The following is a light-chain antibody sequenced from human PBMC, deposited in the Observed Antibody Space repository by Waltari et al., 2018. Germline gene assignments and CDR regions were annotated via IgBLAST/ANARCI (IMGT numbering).Light chain of an antibody. CDR2: ETN. J-gene: IGLJ3*02. Sequence: QSMLTQPPSVSAAPGQKVTISCSGSGSSIANNYVAWYKQIPGTAPKLLIYETNQLPSGIPDRFSGSKSGTSATLGITGLQTGDEADYYFGTWDSYLDAGVFGGGTKLTVL. CDR1: GSSIANNY. V-gene: IGLV1-51*02. CDR3: GTWDSYLDAGV.